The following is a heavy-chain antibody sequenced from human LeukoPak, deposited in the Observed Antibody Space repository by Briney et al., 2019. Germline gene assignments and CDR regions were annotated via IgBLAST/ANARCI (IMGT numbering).Heavy chain of an antibody. J-gene: IGHJ5*02. D-gene: IGHD3-10*01. Sequence: ASVKVAFKVSGYTLNELSMQWVRQAPGKGLEWMGGINPEDGYTVSAQKFQARLSMTQDTSTDTAYMQLSSLRSEDTAVYYCATLRSGSYYMSYFDAWGQGSLVSVSS. CDR2: INPEDGYT. CDR1: GYTLNELS. CDR3: ATLRSGSYYMSYFDA. V-gene: IGHV1-24*01.